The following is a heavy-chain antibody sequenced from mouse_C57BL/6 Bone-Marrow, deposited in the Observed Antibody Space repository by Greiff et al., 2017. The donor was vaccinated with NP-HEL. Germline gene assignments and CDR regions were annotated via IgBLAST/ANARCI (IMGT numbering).Heavy chain of an antibody. CDR3: TTSTTGVAYYAMDY. J-gene: IGHJ4*01. CDR1: GFNITDDY. D-gene: IGHD1-1*01. CDR2: IDPENGDT. V-gene: IGHV14-4*01. Sequence: EVQLQQSGAELVRPGASVKLSCTASGFNITDDYMHWVKQRPEQGLEWIGWIDPENGDTDYASKFPGKATITADTSSNTASLQLSSLTSEDTSVYYCTTSTTGVAYYAMDYWGQGTSVTVSS.